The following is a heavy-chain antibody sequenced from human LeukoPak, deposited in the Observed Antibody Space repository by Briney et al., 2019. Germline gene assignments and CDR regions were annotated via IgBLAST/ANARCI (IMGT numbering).Heavy chain of an antibody. CDR2: MNPNSGNT. J-gene: IGHJ6*02. CDR3: ARDSYPYQLLTYYYYYYGMDV. V-gene: IGHV1-8*01. CDR1: GYTFTIYD. Sequence: ASVNVSCKASGYTFTIYDINWVRQATGQGLEWMGRMNPNSGNTGYAQKFQGRVTMTRNTSISTAYMELSSLRSEDTAVYYCARDSYPYQLLTYYYYYYGMDVWGQGTTVTVSS. D-gene: IGHD2-2*01.